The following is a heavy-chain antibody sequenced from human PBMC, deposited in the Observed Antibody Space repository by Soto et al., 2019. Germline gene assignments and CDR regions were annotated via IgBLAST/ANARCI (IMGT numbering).Heavy chain of an antibody. CDR3: ARDWNPSGYYTGMAGMDV. D-gene: IGHD3-3*01. Sequence: PSETLSLTXTVSGGSISSGDYYWSWIRQPPGKGLEWIGYIYYSGSTYYNPSLKSRVTISVDTSKNQFSLKLSSVTAADTAVYYCARDWNPSGYYTGMAGMDVWGQGTTVTVSS. CDR2: IYYSGST. V-gene: IGHV4-30-4*01. J-gene: IGHJ6*02. CDR1: GGSISSGDYY.